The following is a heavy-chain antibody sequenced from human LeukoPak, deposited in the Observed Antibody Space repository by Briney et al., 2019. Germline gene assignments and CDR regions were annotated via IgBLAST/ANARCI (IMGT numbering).Heavy chain of an antibody. D-gene: IGHD5-18*01. CDR3: ARAFDTPMAESSHY. V-gene: IGHV3-21*01. J-gene: IGHJ4*02. Sequence: GGSLRLSCAASGFTFSSYAMSWVRQAPGKGLEWVSSISSSSRDINYADSVRGRFTISRDDAKNSLYLQMNGLRAEDTAVYYCARAFDTPMAESSHYWGQGTLVTVSS. CDR2: ISSSSRDI. CDR1: GFTFSSYA.